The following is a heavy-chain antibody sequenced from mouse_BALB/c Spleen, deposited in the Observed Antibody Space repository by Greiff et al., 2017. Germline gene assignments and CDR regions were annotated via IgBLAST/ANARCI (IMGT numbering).Heavy chain of an antibody. D-gene: IGHD2-10*02. J-gene: IGHJ1*01. CDR2: ISSGGST. CDR3: ARYGNPHWYFDV. V-gene: IGHV5-6-5*01. Sequence: EVNLVESGGGLVKPGGSLKLSCAASGFTFSSYAMSWVHQTPEKRLEWVASISSGGSTYYPDSVKGRFTISRDNARNILYLQMSSLRSEDTAMYYCARYGNPHWYFDVWGAGTTVTVSS. CDR1: GFTFSSYA.